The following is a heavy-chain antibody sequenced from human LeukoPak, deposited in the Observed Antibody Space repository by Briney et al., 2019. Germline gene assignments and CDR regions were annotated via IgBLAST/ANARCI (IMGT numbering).Heavy chain of an antibody. J-gene: IGHJ4*02. V-gene: IGHV4-59*01. CDR3: ARVGDYYDSSGYPRYYFDY. Sequence: SETLSLTCTVSGGSISSYYWSWIRQPPGKGLEWIGYIYYSGSTNYNPSLKSRVTISVGTSKNQFSLKLSSVTAADTAVYYCARVGDYYDSSGYPRYYFDYWGQGTLVTVSS. D-gene: IGHD3-22*01. CDR1: GGSISSYY. CDR2: IYYSGST.